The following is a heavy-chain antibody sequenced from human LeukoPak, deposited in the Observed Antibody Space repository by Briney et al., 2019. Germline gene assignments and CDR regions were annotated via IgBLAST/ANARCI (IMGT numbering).Heavy chain of an antibody. V-gene: IGHV1-2*02. CDR3: ARGDSSGYSHFDY. CDR1: GYTFTGYY. D-gene: IGHD3-22*01. CDR2: INPNSGGT. Sequence: ASVKVSCKASGYTFTGYYMHWVRQAPGQWLEWVGWINPNSGGTNYAQKFQGRVTMTRDTSISTAYMELSRLRSDDTAVYYCARGDSSGYSHFDYWGQGTLVTVSS. J-gene: IGHJ4*02.